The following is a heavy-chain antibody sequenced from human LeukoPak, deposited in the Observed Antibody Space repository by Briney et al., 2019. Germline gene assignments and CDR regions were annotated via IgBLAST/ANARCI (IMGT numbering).Heavy chain of an antibody. J-gene: IGHJ6*03. CDR3: ASNRATMVRGEDLNYYYYMDV. CDR2: IIPIFGTA. Sequence: ASVKVSCKASGYTFTGYYMHWVRQAPGQGLEYMGGIIPIFGTANYAQKFQGRVTITADKSTSTAYMELSSLRSEDTAVYYCASNRATMVRGEDLNYYYYMDVWGKGTTVTVSS. CDR1: GYTFTGYY. D-gene: IGHD3-10*01. V-gene: IGHV1-69*06.